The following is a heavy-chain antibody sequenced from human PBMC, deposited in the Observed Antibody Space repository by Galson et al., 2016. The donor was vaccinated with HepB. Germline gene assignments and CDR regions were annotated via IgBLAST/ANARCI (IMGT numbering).Heavy chain of an antibody. Sequence: SETLSLTCVVYGASFSGYYWSWIRQPPGKGLEWVGYTYYSGSTSYNPSLKSRVTISVDTSKNQFSLKLGFVTAADTAVYYCVSSYCRSSTCYEYYYYGLDVWGQGTTVTVSS. CDR3: VSSYCRSSTCYEYYYYGLDV. CDR2: TYYSGST. D-gene: IGHD2/OR15-2a*01. V-gene: IGHV4-59*08. J-gene: IGHJ6*02. CDR1: GASFSGYY.